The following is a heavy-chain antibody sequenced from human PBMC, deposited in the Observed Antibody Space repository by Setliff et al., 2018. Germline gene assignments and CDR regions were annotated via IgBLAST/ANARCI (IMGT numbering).Heavy chain of an antibody. CDR3: ARTCSGSGCYAGLES. CDR2: MNSDGSRI. CDR1: GFTFSTYS. V-gene: IGHV3-74*03. J-gene: IGHJ4*02. Sequence: GGSLRLSCAASGFTFSTYSMSWVRQAPGKGLVWVSRMNSDGSRITYADSVKGRFTISRDNAKNTVYLQMNSLRVEDTAVYYCARTCSGSGCYAGLESWGQGTPVTVSS. D-gene: IGHD2-15*01.